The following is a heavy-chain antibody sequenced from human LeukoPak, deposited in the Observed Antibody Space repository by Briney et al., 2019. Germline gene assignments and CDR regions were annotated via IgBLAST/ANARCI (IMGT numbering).Heavy chain of an antibody. V-gene: IGHV1-18*01. CDR1: GYTFTSYG. Sequence: ASVKVSCKASGYTFTSYGINWVRQAPGQGLEWMGWISAYNGNTNYAQKLQGRVTMTTDTSTSTAYMELRSLRSDDTAVYYCARDLDQYSGRFGGFGHDFWGQGTLVTVSS. D-gene: IGHD1-26*01. CDR2: ISAYNGNT. CDR3: ARDLDQYSGRFGGFGHDF. J-gene: IGHJ4*02.